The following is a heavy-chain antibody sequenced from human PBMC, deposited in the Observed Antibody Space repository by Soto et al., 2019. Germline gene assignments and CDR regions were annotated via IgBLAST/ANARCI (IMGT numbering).Heavy chain of an antibody. CDR2: IKRDGSEK. J-gene: IGHJ4*02. CDR3: AKDGQGHFDY. CDR1: GFNFERYW. V-gene: IGHV3-7*05. Sequence: EVQLVESGGGLVQPGGSLRLSCAVSGFNFERYWMNWVRQAPGKGLEWVANIKRDGSEKNYVDSVKGRFTISRDNSRNSLYLQLNSLRAEDTAMYYCAKDGQGHFDYWGQGTPVIVS.